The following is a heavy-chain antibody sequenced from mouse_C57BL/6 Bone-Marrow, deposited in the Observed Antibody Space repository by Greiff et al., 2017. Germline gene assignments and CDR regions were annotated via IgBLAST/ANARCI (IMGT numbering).Heavy chain of an antibody. CDR1: GYTFTSYW. Sequence: QVQLQQPGAELVKPGASVKLSCKASGYTFTSYWMHWVKQRPGQGLEWIGMIHPNSGSTNYNEKFKSKATLTVDKSSSTAYMQLSSLTSEDSAVYYCALKSCSYYYAMDDWGQGTSVTVSS. D-gene: IGHD1-3*01. CDR2: IHPNSGST. V-gene: IGHV1-64*01. CDR3: ALKSCSYYYAMDD. J-gene: IGHJ4*01.